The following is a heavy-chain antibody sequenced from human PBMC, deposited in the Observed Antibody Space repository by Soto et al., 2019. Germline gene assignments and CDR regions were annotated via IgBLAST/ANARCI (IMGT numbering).Heavy chain of an antibody. Sequence: ASVKVSCKASGYTFTSYYMHWVRQAPGQGLEWMGIINPSGGSTSYAQKFQGRVTMTRDTSTSTVYMELSSLRSEDTAVYYCAGNSGYDVDYYYYYMDVWGKGTTVTVSS. CDR3: AGNSGYDVDYYYYYMDV. CDR2: INPSGGST. V-gene: IGHV1-46*01. J-gene: IGHJ6*03. CDR1: GYTFTSYY. D-gene: IGHD5-12*01.